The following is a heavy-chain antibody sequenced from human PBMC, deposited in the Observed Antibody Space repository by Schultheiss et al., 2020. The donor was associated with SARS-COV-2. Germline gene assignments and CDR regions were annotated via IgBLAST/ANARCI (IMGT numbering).Heavy chain of an antibody. CDR2: IIPIFGTA. CDR3: ARENPPEDMIAYFDY. Sequence: SVKVSCKASGGTFSSYAISWVRQAPGQGLEWMGGIIPIFGTANYAQKFQGRVTITADKSTSTAYMELSSLRSEDTAVYYCARENPPEDMIAYFDYWGQGTLVTVSS. V-gene: IGHV1-69*06. CDR1: GGTFSSYA. D-gene: IGHD3-22*01. J-gene: IGHJ4*02.